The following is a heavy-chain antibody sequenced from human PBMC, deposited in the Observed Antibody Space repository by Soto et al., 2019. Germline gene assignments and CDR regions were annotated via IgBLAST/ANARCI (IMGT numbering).Heavy chain of an antibody. D-gene: IGHD6-19*01. Sequence: QVQLVESGGGVVQPGRSLRLSCAASGFTFSSYAMHWVRQAPGKGLEWVAVISYDGSNKYYADSVKGRFTISRDNSKNTLYLQMNSLRAADTAVYDCKTWLVHEGWFDPWGQGTLVTVAS. V-gene: IGHV3-30-3*01. J-gene: IGHJ5*02. CDR1: GFTFSSYA. CDR3: KTWLVHEGWFDP. CDR2: ISYDGSNK.